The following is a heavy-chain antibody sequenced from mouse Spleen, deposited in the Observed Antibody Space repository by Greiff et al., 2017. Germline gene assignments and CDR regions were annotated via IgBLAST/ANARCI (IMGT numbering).Heavy chain of an antibody. CDR1: GYTFTSYW. J-gene: IGHJ2*01. D-gene: IGHD2-10*02. V-gene: IGHV1S22*01. Sequence: LKQPGSELVRPGASVKLSCKASGYTFTSYWMHWVKQRHGQGLEWIGNIYPGSGSTNYDEKFKSKGTLTVDTSSSTAYMHLSSLTSEDSAVYYCTREGYGNYDYWGQGTTLTVSS. CDR3: TREGYGNYDY. CDR2: IYPGSGST.